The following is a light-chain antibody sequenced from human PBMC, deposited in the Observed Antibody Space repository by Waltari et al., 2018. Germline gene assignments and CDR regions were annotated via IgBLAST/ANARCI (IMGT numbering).Light chain of an antibody. CDR1: QSLLFSSNNKNH. Sequence: DIVMTQSPDCLAVPLGERATINCKSNQSLLFSSNNKNHLAWYQQKTGQPPKLLIYWASTRESGVPDRCSGSGSGTDFTLTITSLQTEDVAVYYCQQYYRSPSLTFGGGTKVEIK. V-gene: IGKV4-1*01. CDR3: QQYYRSPSLT. J-gene: IGKJ4*01. CDR2: WAS.